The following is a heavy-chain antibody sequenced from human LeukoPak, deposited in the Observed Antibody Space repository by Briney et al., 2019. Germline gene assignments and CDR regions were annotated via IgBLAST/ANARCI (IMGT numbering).Heavy chain of an antibody. Sequence: ASVNVSFTASGYTFTSYGISWVRQAPGQGLEWMGWISAYNGNTNYAQKLQGRVTMTTDTSTSTAYMELRSLRSDDTAVYYCARCTGGGSCYGVRYWGQGTLVTVSS. CDR1: GYTFTSYG. D-gene: IGHD2-15*01. V-gene: IGHV1-18*01. CDR3: ARCTGGGSCYGVRY. CDR2: ISAYNGNT. J-gene: IGHJ4*02.